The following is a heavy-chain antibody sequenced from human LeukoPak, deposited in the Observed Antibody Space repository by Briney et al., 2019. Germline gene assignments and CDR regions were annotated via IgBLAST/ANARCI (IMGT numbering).Heavy chain of an antibody. CDR1: GGTFSSYA. Sequence: SVKVSCKASGGTFSSYAISWVRQAPGQGLEWMGGIIPIFGTANYAQKFQGRVTITTDESTSTAYMELSSLRSEDTAVYYCARVDSFPGWFDPWGQGSLVTVSS. J-gene: IGHJ5*02. D-gene: IGHD3-22*01. V-gene: IGHV1-69*05. CDR2: IIPIFGTA. CDR3: ARVDSFPGWFDP.